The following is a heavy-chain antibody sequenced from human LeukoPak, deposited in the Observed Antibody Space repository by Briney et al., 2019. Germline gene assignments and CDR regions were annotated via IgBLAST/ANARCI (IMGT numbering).Heavy chain of an antibody. CDR1: GGSISSNTYY. J-gene: IGHJ4*02. Sequence: PSETLSLTCTVSGGSISSNTYYWGWIRQPPGKGLEWIGSIYYSGSTYYNPSLKSRVTMSVDTSKNQFSLKLSSVTAADTAVYYCARDGGGYRTNGVCYIFDYWGQGTLVTVSS. CDR2: IYYSGST. D-gene: IGHD2-8*01. V-gene: IGHV4-39*07. CDR3: ARDGGGYRTNGVCYIFDY.